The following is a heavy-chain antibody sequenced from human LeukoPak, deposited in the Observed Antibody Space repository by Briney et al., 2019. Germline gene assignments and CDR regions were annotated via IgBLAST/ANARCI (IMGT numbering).Heavy chain of an antibody. V-gene: IGHV1-24*01. CDR1: GYTLTELS. CDR3: ATPTRSHYYDILTGYSYFQH. CDR2: FDPEDGET. D-gene: IGHD3-9*01. J-gene: IGHJ1*01. Sequence: GASVKVSCKVSGYTLTELSMHWVRPAPGKGLEWVGGFDPEDGETSYAQKFQGRVTMTEDTSTDTAYMELSSLRSEDTAVYYCATPTRSHYYDILTGYSYFQHWGQGTLVTVSS.